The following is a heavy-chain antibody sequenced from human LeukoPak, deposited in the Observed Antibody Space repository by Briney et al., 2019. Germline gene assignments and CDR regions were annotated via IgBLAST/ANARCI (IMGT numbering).Heavy chain of an antibody. V-gene: IGHV3-23*01. D-gene: IGHD1-7*01. Sequence: GGSLRLSCAASGFTFSNYAMTWVRQAPGRGLEWVSVISNNGDRTYYADTVKGRFTISRDNSKNTLYLRMNSLRVEDTAVYYCAKNGITGTTYRYNWLDPWGQGTLVTVSS. CDR2: ISNNGDRT. CDR3: AKNGITGTTYRYNWLDP. CDR1: GFTFSNYA. J-gene: IGHJ5*02.